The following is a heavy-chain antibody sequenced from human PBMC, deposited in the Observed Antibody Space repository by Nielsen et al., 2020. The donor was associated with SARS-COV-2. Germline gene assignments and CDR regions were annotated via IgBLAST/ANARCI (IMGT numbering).Heavy chain of an antibody. D-gene: IGHD3-16*01. CDR1: GFTFSDYY. CDR3: ARGLGWGALYGMDV. Sequence: GESLKISCAASGFTFSDYYMSWIRQAPGKGLEWVANIKQDGSEKYYVDSVKGRFTISRDNAKNSLYLQMNSLRAEDTAVYYCARGLGWGALYGMDVWGQGTTVTVSS. J-gene: IGHJ6*02. V-gene: IGHV3-7*03. CDR2: IKQDGSEK.